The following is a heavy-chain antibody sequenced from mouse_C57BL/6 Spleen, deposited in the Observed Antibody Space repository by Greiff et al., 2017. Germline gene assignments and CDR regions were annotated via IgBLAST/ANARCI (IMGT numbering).Heavy chain of an antibody. J-gene: IGHJ4*01. CDR3: ARHENYYGSSYDYAMDY. CDR2: FYPGSGSI. CDR1: GYTFTEYT. Sequence: VQLKESGAELVKPGASVKLSCKASGYTFTEYTIHWVKQRSGQGLEWIGWFYPGSGSIKYNEKFKDKATLTADKSSSTVYMELSRLTSEDSAVYFCARHENYYGSSYDYAMDYWGQGTSVTVSS. V-gene: IGHV1-62-2*01. D-gene: IGHD1-1*01.